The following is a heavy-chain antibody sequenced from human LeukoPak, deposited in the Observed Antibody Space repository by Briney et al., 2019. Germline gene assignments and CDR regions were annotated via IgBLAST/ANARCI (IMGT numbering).Heavy chain of an antibody. CDR3: ARGQYQLLYFDY. D-gene: IGHD2-2*01. Sequence: PGGSLRLSCAASGFTFDDYAMHWVRQASGKGLEWVSGISWNSGSIGYADSVKGRFTISRDNAKNSLYLQMNSLRAEDTALYYCARGQYQLLYFDYWGQGTLVTVSS. CDR1: GFTFDDYA. CDR2: ISWNSGSI. J-gene: IGHJ4*02. V-gene: IGHV3-9*01.